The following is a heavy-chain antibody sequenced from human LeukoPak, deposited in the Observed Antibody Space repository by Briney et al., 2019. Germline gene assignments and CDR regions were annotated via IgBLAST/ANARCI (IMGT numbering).Heavy chain of an antibody. D-gene: IGHD3-16*01. Sequence: AASVEVSCRASGGTFRSYAISWVRQAPGEGRGWMGGIIPIFGTANYAQMFQGRVTITADESTSTAYMELSSLRSEDTAVYYCARDHWGSEAFDIWGQGTMVTVSS. CDR2: IIPIFGTA. CDR3: ARDHWGSEAFDI. J-gene: IGHJ3*02. V-gene: IGHV1-69*01. CDR1: GGTFRSYA.